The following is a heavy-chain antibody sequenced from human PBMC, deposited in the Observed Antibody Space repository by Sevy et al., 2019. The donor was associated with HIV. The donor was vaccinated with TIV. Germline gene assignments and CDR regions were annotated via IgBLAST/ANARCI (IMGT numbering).Heavy chain of an antibody. D-gene: IGHD3-22*01. CDR2: ISGSSGST. CDR1: GFTFSSSA. Sequence: GGSLRLSCAASGFTFSSSAMSWVRQAPGKGLEWVSVISGSSGSTYFADSVKGRFTISRDNSKNRLYLQMNSLRAEDTAVYYCAQSYYYDSSDYSAIDYWGQGTLVTVSS. V-gene: IGHV3-23*01. CDR3: AQSYYYDSSDYSAIDY. J-gene: IGHJ4*02.